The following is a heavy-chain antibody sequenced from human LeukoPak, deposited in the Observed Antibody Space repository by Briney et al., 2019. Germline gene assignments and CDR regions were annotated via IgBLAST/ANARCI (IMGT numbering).Heavy chain of an antibody. CDR3: AKSLRVTRVLTRDAFDI. CDR2: ISGSGGST. Sequence: GGSLRLSCAASGFTFSSYAMSWVRQAPGKGLEWVSAISGSGGSTYYADSVKGRFTISRDNSKNTLYLQMNSLRAEDTAVYYCAKSLRVTRVLTRDAFDIWGQGTMVTVSS. D-gene: IGHD4-11*01. CDR1: GFTFSSYA. V-gene: IGHV3-23*01. J-gene: IGHJ3*02.